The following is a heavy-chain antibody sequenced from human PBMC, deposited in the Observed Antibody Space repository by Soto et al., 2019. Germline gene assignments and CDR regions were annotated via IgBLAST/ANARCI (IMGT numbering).Heavy chain of an antibody. CDR1: GGSINSANYY. V-gene: IGHV4-39*01. D-gene: IGHD6-19*01. Sequence: SETLSLTCTVSGGSINSANYYWGWIRQPPGKGLEWIGNVYYRGTTYYNPSLKGRVTISVDTSKNQFSLKLSSVTAADSAVFFCVRHQRYSSGWYIDYWGQGTPVTVS. CDR2: VYYRGTT. CDR3: VRHQRYSSGWYIDY. J-gene: IGHJ4*02.